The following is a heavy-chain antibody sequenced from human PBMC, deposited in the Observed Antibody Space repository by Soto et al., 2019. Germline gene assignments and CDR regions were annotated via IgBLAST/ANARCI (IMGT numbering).Heavy chain of an antibody. CDR3: ARGYYDILTAYYTIDY. D-gene: IGHD3-9*01. J-gene: IGHJ4*02. CDR1: GFTFSNYN. Sequence: PGGSLRLSCAASGFTFSNYNMNWVRQAPGKGLEWVSSISSSSTYIYYADSVKGRFTISRDNAKNSLYLQMNSLGAEDTAVYYCARGYYDILTAYYTIDYWGQGTLVTVSS. V-gene: IGHV3-21*01. CDR2: ISSSSTYI.